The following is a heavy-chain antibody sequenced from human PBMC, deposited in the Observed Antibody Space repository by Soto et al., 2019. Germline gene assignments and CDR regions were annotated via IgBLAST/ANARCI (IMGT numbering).Heavy chain of an antibody. Sequence: ASVKVSCKASGGTFSSYAISWVRQAPGQGLEWMGGIIPIFGTANYAQKFQGRVTITADESTSTAYMELSSLRSEDTAVYDCERGPLWPAGGMDVWGKGTRLTFSS. J-gene: IGHJ6*04. D-gene: IGHD3-16*01. V-gene: IGHV1-69*13. CDR1: GGTFSSYA. CDR3: ERGPLWPAGGMDV. CDR2: IIPIFGTA.